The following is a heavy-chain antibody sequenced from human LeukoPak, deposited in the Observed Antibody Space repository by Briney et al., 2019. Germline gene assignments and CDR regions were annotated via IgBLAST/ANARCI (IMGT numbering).Heavy chain of an antibody. J-gene: IGHJ4*02. D-gene: IGHD1-26*01. V-gene: IGHV1-2*02. CDR2: INPNSGGT. Sequence: ASVKLSCKASGYTFTGYYMHWVRQAPGQGLEWMGWINPNSGGTNYAQKFQGRVTITRDTSISTAYMEMSRLRSDDTAVYYCARGRVGGTNGFDYWGQGTLVTVSS. CDR1: GYTFTGYY. CDR3: ARGRVGGTNGFDY.